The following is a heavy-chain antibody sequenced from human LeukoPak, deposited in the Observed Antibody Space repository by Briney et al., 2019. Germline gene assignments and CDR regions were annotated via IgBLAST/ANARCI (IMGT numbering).Heavy chain of an antibody. V-gene: IGHV3-21*01. CDR2: ISSSGSYM. CDR1: GFTFSSYS. Sequence: GGSLRLSCAASGFTFSSYSMNWVRQAPGKGLEWVSSISSSGSYMYYADSLKGRFTISRDNAKNSLYLQMNSLRAEDTAVYYCARGLCSGGSCYSIDYWGQGTLVTVSS. J-gene: IGHJ4*02. D-gene: IGHD2-15*01. CDR3: ARGLCSGGSCYSIDY.